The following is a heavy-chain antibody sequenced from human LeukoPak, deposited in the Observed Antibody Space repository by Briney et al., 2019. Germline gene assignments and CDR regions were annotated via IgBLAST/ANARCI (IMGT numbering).Heavy chain of an antibody. V-gene: IGHV4-39*01. CDR1: GASISRSPYY. CDR2: VFHTGTA. J-gene: IGHJ4*02. CDR3: ARPKGYCSSTSCYLFDY. Sequence: SETLSLTCSVSGASISRSPYYWGWIRQPPGKGLEWIGSVFHTGTAYYNPSLRSRVTISVDTSKNQFSLKLSSVTAADTAVYYCARPKGYCSSTSCYLFDYWGQGTLVTVSS. D-gene: IGHD2-2*01.